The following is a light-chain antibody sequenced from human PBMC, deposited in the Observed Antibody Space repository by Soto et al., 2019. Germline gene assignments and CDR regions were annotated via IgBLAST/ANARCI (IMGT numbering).Light chain of an antibody. CDR3: KQSYSTQWT. CDR1: QSISSY. V-gene: IGKV1-39*01. J-gene: IGKJ1*01. Sequence: DIQMTQSPSSLSASVGDRVTITCRASQSISSYLNWYQQKPGKAPNLLIYAASSLQSGVPSRFSGAGSGTDFTLTIANLHPEDFAIYYCKQSYSTQWTFGQGTKVDIK. CDR2: AAS.